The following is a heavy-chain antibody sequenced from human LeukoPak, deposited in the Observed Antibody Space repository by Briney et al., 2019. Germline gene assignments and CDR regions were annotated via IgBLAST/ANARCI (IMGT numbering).Heavy chain of an antibody. CDR3: AKGLEYSCSSACDY. V-gene: IGHV3-30*18. J-gene: IGHJ4*02. D-gene: IGHD6-6*01. CDR2: ISYDGSNK. CDR1: GFTFSSYG. Sequence: GGSLRLSCAASGFTFSSYGMHWVRQAPGRGLEWVAVISYDGSNKYYADSVKGRFTISRDNSKNTLYLQMNSLRAEDTAVYYCAKGLEYSCSSACDYWGQGTLVTVSS.